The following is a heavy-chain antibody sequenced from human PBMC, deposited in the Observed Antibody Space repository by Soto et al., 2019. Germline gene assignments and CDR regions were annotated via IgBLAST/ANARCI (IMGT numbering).Heavy chain of an antibody. J-gene: IGHJ6*02. D-gene: IGHD4-17*01. Sequence: GESLTISCKVSGYSFTSYWISWLRQMPWKGLEWMGRIDPSDSYTNYSPSFQGHVTISADKSISTAYLQWSSLKASDTAMYYCARHQATVTIPPYYYYYGMDVWGQGTTVTVSS. CDR2: IDPSDSYT. V-gene: IGHV5-10-1*01. CDR1: GYSFTSYW. CDR3: ARHQATVTIPPYYYYYGMDV.